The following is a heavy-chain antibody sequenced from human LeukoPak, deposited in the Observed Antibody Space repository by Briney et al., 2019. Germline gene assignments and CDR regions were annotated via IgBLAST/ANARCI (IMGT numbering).Heavy chain of an antibody. Sequence: ASVKVSCKASGYTFTGYYMHWVRQAPGQGLEWMGWINPNSGGTNYAQKFQGRVTMTRDTSISTAYMELSRLRSDDTAGYYCARDIDILTGYSYFDYWGQGTLVTVSS. CDR3: ARDIDILTGYSYFDY. CDR2: INPNSGGT. CDR1: GYTFTGYY. V-gene: IGHV1-2*02. D-gene: IGHD3-9*01. J-gene: IGHJ4*02.